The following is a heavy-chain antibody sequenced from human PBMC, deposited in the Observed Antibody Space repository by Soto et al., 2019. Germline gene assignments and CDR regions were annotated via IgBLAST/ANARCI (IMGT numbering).Heavy chain of an antibody. Sequence: EVQLLESGGGLVQPGGSLRLSCAASGFTFSSYAMSWVRQAPGKGLEWVSAISGSGGSTYYAHSVKGRFTISRDNSKNTLYLQMNSLRAEDTAVYYCAKDRYGSGSPYDSWGQGTLVTVSS. J-gene: IGHJ4*02. CDR2: ISGSGGST. CDR1: GFTFSSYA. V-gene: IGHV3-23*01. D-gene: IGHD3-10*01. CDR3: AKDRYGSGSPYDS.